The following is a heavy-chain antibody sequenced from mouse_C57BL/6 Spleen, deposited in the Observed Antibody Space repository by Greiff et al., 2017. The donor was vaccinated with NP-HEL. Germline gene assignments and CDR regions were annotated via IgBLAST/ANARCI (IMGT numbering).Heavy chain of an antibody. J-gene: IGHJ1*03. CDR3: ARRDYYGSSPWYFDV. CDR1: GYTFTSYW. CDR2: IDPSDSYT. V-gene: IGHV1-69*01. Sequence: QVQLQQPGAELVMPGASVKLSCKASGYTFTSYWMHWVKQRPGQGLEWIGEIDPSDSYTTYNQKFKGKSTLTVDKSSSTAYMQLISLSSEDSAVYYCARRDYYGSSPWYFDVWGTGTTVTVSS. D-gene: IGHD1-1*01.